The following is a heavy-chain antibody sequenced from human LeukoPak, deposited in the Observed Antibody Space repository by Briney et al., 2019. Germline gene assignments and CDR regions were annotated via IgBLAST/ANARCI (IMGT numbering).Heavy chain of an antibody. CDR3: AKWGPHCVGDCCPALDS. J-gene: IGHJ4*02. D-gene: IGHD2-21*02. CDR2: INQDGSKK. CDR1: RFTFSNYW. V-gene: IGHV3-7*01. Sequence: PGGSLRLSCVASRFTFSNYWMSWVRQAPGKGLEWVANINQDGSKKPYADSMKGRFTISRDNAKESLYLQLNSLRADDTAVYYCAKWGPHCVGDCCPALDSWGQGTLVTVSS.